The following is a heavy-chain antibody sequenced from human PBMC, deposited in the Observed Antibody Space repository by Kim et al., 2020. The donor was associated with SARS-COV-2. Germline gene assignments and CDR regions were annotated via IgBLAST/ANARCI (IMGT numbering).Heavy chain of an antibody. J-gene: IGHJ4*02. CDR1: GFTFSSYS. CDR3: ARDVHYDFWSGYLYYFDY. CDR2: ISSSSSYK. V-gene: IGHV3-21*01. Sequence: GGSLRLSCAASGFTFSSYSMNWVRQAPGKGLEWVSSISSSSSYKYYADSVKGRVTISRDNAKNSLCLQMNSLRAEDTAVYYCARDVHYDFWSGYLYYFDYWDQGTLVTVSS. D-gene: IGHD3-3*01.